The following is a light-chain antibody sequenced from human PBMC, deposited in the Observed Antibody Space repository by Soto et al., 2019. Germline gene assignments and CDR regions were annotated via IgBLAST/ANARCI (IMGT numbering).Light chain of an antibody. V-gene: IGKV1-5*03. Sequence: DIQMTQSPSTLSASVGDRVTITCRASQSISSWLAWYQRKPGKAPKLLIYKASSLESGVPSRFSGSGSGTEFTLTISSLQPDDFATYYCQQYHSYPITFGQGTRLEIK. CDR2: KAS. J-gene: IGKJ5*01. CDR1: QSISSW. CDR3: QQYHSYPIT.